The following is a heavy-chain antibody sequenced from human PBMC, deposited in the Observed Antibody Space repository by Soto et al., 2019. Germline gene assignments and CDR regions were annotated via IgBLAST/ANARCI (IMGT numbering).Heavy chain of an antibody. J-gene: IGHJ5*02. CDR3: AKGAGGGGDWFDL. Sequence: ASVKVSCKASGYTFTSYDINWVRQATGQGLEWMGRMNPNSGNTGYAQKFQGRVNMTRNTSISTAYMKMSSLRSEDTAVNYCAKGAGGGGDWFDLWGQGTLVTVSS. CDR2: MNPNSGNT. CDR1: GYTFTSYD. D-gene: IGHD3-16*01. V-gene: IGHV1-8*01.